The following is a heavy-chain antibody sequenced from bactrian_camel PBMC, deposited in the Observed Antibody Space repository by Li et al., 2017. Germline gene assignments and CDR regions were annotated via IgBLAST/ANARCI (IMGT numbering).Heavy chain of an antibody. D-gene: IGHD1*01. CDR3: ASVRSTACSAQADWFTF. CDR1: GYIGYSYGTNC. J-gene: IGHJ4*01. V-gene: IGHV3S53*01. CDR2: LGGPDSE. Sequence: VQLVESGGGSVQAGGSLSLSCAASGYIGYSYGTNCMGWFRQAPGKEREGVAVLGGPDSEIYAESVKGRFTISKDNAKNTLYLQMNYLRPEDSGIYYCASVRSTACSAQADWFTFWGQGTQVTVS.